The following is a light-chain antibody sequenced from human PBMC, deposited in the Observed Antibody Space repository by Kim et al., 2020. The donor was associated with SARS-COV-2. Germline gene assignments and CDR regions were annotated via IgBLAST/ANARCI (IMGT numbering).Light chain of an antibody. CDR3: NSRDSSAHYV. CDR1: SLRSYF. J-gene: IGLJ1*01. V-gene: IGLV3-19*01. Sequence: VALGQTVNIPCQGDSLRSYFASWHQQKPGQAPGLVIYGKNNRPSGIPDRFSGSTSGNTASLTITGAQAEDEADYYCNSRDSSAHYVFGTGTKVTVL. CDR2: GKN.